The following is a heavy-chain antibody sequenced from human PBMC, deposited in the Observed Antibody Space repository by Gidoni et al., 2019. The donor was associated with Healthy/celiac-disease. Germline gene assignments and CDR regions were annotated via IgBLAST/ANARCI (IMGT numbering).Heavy chain of an antibody. V-gene: IGHV3-30-3*01. J-gene: IGHJ5*02. Sequence: QVQLVESGGGVVQPGRSLRLSCAASGFTFSSYAMHWVRQAPGKGLEWVAVISYDGSNKYYADSVKGRFTISRDNSKNTLYLQMNSLRAEDTAVYYCARDSGPGVLGGWFDPWGQGTLVTVSS. CDR2: ISYDGSNK. CDR1: GFTFSSYA. CDR3: ARDSGPGVLGGWFDP. D-gene: IGHD2-15*01.